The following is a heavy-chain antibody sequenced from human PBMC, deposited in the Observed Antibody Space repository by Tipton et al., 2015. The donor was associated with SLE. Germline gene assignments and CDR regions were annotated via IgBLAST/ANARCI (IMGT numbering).Heavy chain of an antibody. D-gene: IGHD2-21*02. Sequence: SLRLSCAASGFTFSSYSMNWVRQAPGKGLEWVSSMSSSRSYIFYADSVKGRFTISRDNAKKSLYLQMNSLRDEDTAVYYCATSSVTEHYIDYWGQRTLFTVPS. J-gene: IGHJ4*02. CDR3: ATSSVTEHYIDY. CDR2: MSSSRSYI. CDR1: GFTFSSYS. V-gene: IGHV3-21*01.